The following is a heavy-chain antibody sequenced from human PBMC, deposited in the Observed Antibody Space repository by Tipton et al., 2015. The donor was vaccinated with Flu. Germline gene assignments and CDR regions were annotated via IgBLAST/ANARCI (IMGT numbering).Heavy chain of an antibody. J-gene: IGHJ3*02. V-gene: IGHV3-23*01. D-gene: IGHD3-3*01. CDR3: ATDTIFGVVISAFDI. CDR1: GFTFSNYA. CDR2: ISGSGGST. Sequence: SLRLSCAASGFTFSNYAMSWVRQAPGKGLEWVSAISGSGGSTYYADSVRGRFTISRDNSKNTLYLQMNNLRAEDTAVYYCATDTIFGVVISAFDIWGQGTMVTVSS.